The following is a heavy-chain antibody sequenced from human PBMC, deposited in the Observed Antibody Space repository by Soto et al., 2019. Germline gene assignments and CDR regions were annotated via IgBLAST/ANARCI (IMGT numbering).Heavy chain of an antibody. Sequence: QVQLVQSATEVKKPGASVRVSCKASGYTFNRYGITWVRQAPGQGLEWMGWISAYNGNTNYAQKFQDRVTMTTDTSTNKGYMELSRLRSNDTAVYYCARAHPRIAASDAAFDIWGQGTMVTVTS. V-gene: IGHV1-18*04. CDR3: ARAHPRIAASDAAFDI. CDR1: GYTFNRYG. J-gene: IGHJ3*02. CDR2: ISAYNGNT. D-gene: IGHD6-13*01.